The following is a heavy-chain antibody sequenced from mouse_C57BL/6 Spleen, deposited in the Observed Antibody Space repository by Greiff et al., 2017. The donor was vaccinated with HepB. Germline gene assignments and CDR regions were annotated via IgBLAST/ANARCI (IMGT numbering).Heavy chain of an antibody. CDR3: ARWGYYSNYDAMDY. CDR1: GYAFSSYW. CDR2: IYPGDGDT. J-gene: IGHJ4*01. D-gene: IGHD2-5*01. Sequence: VQLQQSGAELVKPGASVKISCKASGYAFSSYWMNWVKQRPGKGLEWIGQIYPGDGDTNYNGKFKGKATLTADKSSSTAYMQLSSLTSEDSAVYFCARWGYYSNYDAMDYWGQGTSVTVSS. V-gene: IGHV1-80*01.